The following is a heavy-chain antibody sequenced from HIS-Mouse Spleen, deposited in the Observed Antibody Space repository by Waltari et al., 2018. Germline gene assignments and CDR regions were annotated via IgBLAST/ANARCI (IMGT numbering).Heavy chain of an antibody. V-gene: IGHV4-31*03. CDR3: ARSPYYDFWSGYSDNWFDP. CDR2: IQHSGRP. J-gene: IGHJ5*02. Sequence: QVQLQESGPGLVKPSQTLSLTCTVSGGSISSGGYYWSWIRQHPGKRREWIRYIQHSGRPYYHPALKSRVTISVDTSKNQFSLKLSSVTAADTAVYYCARSPYYDFWSGYSDNWFDPWGQGTLVTVSS. CDR1: GGSISSGGYY. D-gene: IGHD3-3*01.